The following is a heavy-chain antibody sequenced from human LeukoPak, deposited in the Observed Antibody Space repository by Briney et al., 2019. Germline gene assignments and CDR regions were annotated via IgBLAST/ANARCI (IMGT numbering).Heavy chain of an antibody. D-gene: IGHD3-9*01. J-gene: IGHJ4*02. CDR3: ARDQAATNTQVRFCLD. Sequence: ASVKVSCKASGYTFTSYGISWVRHAPGQGLEWMGWISASNGNTNFSQKLQGRVTMTTDTSTSTAYMDLRSLRSDDTAVYYCARDQAATNTQVRFCLDWGQGTLVTVCS. CDR2: ISASNGNT. V-gene: IGHV1-18*01. CDR1: GYTFTSYG.